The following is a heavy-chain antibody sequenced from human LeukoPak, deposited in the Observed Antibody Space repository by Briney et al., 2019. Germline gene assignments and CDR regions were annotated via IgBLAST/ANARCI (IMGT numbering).Heavy chain of an antibody. CDR1: GFTFSSYE. CDR3: ARDQSLKPGDGCFDI. J-gene: IGHJ3*02. CDR2: ISSSGSTI. Sequence: PGGSLRLSCAASGFTFSSYEMNWVRQAPGKGLEWVSYISSSGSTIYYADSVKGRFTISRDNAKNSLYLQMNSLRAEDTAVYYCARDQSLKPGDGCFDIWGQGTMVTVSS. V-gene: IGHV3-48*03. D-gene: IGHD2-21*01.